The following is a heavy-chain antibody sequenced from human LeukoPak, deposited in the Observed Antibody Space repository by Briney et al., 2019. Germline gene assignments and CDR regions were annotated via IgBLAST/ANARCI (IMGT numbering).Heavy chain of an antibody. CDR3: AKSPRLVTPGAFDN. D-gene: IGHD3-16*02. V-gene: IGHV3-23*01. CDR2: ISGSGGST. Sequence: GGSLRLSCAASGFTFSSYAMSWVRQAPGKGLEWVSAISGSGGSTYYADSVKGRFTISRNNSKNTLYLQMNSLRAEDTAVHYCAKSPRLVTPGAFDNWGQGTLVTVSS. J-gene: IGHJ4*02. CDR1: GFTFSSYA.